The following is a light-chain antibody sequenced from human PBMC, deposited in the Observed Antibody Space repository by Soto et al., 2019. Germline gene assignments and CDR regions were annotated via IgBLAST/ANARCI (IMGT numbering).Light chain of an antibody. V-gene: IGLV1-40*01. CDR3: QSYDSSLSGGV. CDR2: GNS. CDR1: SSNIGAGYD. J-gene: IGLJ3*02. Sequence: QSVLTQPPSVSGAPGQRVTISCTGSSSNIGAGYDVHWYQQLPGTAPKLLIYGNSNRPSGVPDRFSGSKSGPSASLAITGLQAEDEADYCCQSYDSSLSGGVFGGGTKVTVL.